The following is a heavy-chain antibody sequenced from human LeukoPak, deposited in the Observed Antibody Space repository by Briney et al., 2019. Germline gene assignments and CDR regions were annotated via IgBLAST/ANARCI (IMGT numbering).Heavy chain of an antibody. V-gene: IGHV3-15*01. CDR1: GFIFSDGW. Sequence: GGSLRLSCAGSGFIFSDGWMSWVRQAPGKGLEWVARIKSKIDGGAIDYAAPGEGRFTISRDHSKNTLYLQMNSLKTEDTAMYFCTTDVLFSKGLAPWGQGTLVIVSS. D-gene: IGHD3-10*02. CDR3: TTDVLFSKGLAP. J-gene: IGHJ5*02. CDR2: IKSKIDGGAI.